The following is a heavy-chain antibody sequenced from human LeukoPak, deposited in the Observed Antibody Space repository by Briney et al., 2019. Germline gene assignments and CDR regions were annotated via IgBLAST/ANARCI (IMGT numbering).Heavy chain of an antibody. V-gene: IGHV3-33*01. CDR3: ARDAVRGRYYYYGMDV. Sequence: GGSLRLSCAASGFTFSSYGMHWVRQAPGKGLEWVAVIWYDGSNIYYADSVKGRFNISRDNSKNTLYLQMNSLRAEDTAVYYCARDAVRGRYYYYGMDVWGQGTTVTVSS. J-gene: IGHJ6*02. CDR1: GFTFSSYG. CDR2: IWYDGSNI. D-gene: IGHD3-10*01.